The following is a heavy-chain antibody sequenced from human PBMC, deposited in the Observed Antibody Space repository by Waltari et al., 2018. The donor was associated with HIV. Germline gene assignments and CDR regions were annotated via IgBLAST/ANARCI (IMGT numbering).Heavy chain of an antibody. CDR2: ISGSGGST. CDR3: AKETRGSGSYYFDY. CDR1: GFTFSSYA. D-gene: IGHD6-19*01. Sequence: EVQLLESGGGLVQPGGSLSLSCAASGFTFSSYAMNWVRQAPGKGRECFSGISGSGGSTYYADSVKGRFTISRDNSKKMLYLQMNSLRAEDTAVYYCAKETRGSGSYYFDYWGQGTLVTVSS. J-gene: IGHJ4*02. V-gene: IGHV3-23*01.